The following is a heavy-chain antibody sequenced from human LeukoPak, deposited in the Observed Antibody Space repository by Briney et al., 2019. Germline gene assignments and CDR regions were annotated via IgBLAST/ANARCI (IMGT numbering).Heavy chain of an antibody. J-gene: IGHJ6*02. D-gene: IGHD5-12*01. CDR3: ARDPSYKVASTVYYYYGMDV. CDR1: GFTFSSYW. CDR2: IKQDGSEK. Sequence: PGGSLRLSCAASGFTFSSYWMSWVRQAPGKGLEWVANIKQDGSEKYYVDSVKGRFTISRDNAKNSLYLQMNSLRAEDTAVYYCARDPSYKVASTVYYYYGMDVWGQGTTVTVSS. V-gene: IGHV3-7*01.